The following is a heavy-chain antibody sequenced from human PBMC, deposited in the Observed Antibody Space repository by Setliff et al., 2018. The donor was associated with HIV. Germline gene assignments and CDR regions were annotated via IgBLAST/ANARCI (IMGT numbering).Heavy chain of an antibody. CDR2: IKSDGSSP. CDR1: GFTFSAHW. D-gene: IGHD1-26*01. J-gene: IGHJ4*02. V-gene: IGHV3-74*01. CDR3: ARGGSYSPGDY. Sequence: GGSLRLSCAASGFTFSAHWMRWVRQAPGKGLVGVSRIKSDGSSPDYADSVRGRFTISRDNAKNTLYLEMNSLRAEDTAVYYCARGGSYSPGDYWGQGTLVTVSS.